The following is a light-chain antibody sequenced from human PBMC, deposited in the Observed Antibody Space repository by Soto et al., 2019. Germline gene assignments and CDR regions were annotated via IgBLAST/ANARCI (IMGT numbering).Light chain of an antibody. J-gene: IGKJ5*01. V-gene: IGKV1-9*01. Sequence: IQLTQSPSSLSASIGDRVTITCRASQGISSFLAWYQQKPGKAPKLLIHAASTLQSGIPSRFSGSGSGTDFTLTISSLQPEDFATYYCQQLNIDSYPITFGQGTRLEIK. CDR1: QGISSF. CDR2: AAS. CDR3: QQLNIDSYPIT.